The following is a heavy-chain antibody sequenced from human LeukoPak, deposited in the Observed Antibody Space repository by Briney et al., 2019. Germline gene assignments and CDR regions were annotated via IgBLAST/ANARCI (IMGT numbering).Heavy chain of an antibody. CDR1: GFNFNLYW. J-gene: IGHJ6*02. CDR3: ARAGGPHTVDV. D-gene: IGHD2-8*02. V-gene: IGHV3-7*01. CDR2: INQDGSET. Sequence: GGSLRLSCAASGFNFNLYWMSWVRQAPGKGLEWVANINQDGSETYYVDSVKGRLTISRDNAKNTLFLQMNSLRAEDTAVFYCARAGGPHTVDVWGQGTTVTVSS.